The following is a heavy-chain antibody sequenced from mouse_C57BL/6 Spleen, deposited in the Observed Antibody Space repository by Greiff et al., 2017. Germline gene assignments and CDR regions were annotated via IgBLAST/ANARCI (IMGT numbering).Heavy chain of an antibody. CDR2: ISSGSSTI. D-gene: IGHD2-5*01. CDR1: GFTFSDYG. Sequence: DVKLQESGGGLVKPGGSLKLSCAASGFTFSDYGMHWVRQAPEKGLEWVAYISSGSSTIYYADTVKGRFTISRDNAKNTLFLQMTSLRSEDTAMYYCARALYSNYEGYAMDYWGQGTSVTVSS. CDR3: ARALYSNYEGYAMDY. J-gene: IGHJ4*01. V-gene: IGHV5-17*01.